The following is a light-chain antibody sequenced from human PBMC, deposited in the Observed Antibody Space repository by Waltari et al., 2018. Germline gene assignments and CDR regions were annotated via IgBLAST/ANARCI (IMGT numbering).Light chain of an antibody. CDR3: SSYGGINNSPYV. CDR1: SSDVGSHDF. CDR2: EVS. V-gene: IGLV2-8*01. J-gene: IGLJ1*01. Sequence: QSALTQPPSASGSPGQSVTISCTGTSSDVGSHDFVPWYQQFPGKAPKLIIWEVSRRPSGVPVLFSGSKSGNTGSLTVSGLQAEDEADYYCSSYGGINNSPYVFGTGTKVTV.